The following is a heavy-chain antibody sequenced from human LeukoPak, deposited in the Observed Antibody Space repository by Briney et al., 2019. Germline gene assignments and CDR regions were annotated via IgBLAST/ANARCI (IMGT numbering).Heavy chain of an antibody. J-gene: IGHJ5*02. Sequence: GESLKISCKGSGYSFTSYWIGWVLQMPGKGLEWMVIIYPGDSDTRYSPSFQGQVTISADKSISTAYLQWSSLKASDTAMYYCARSDYDRSVAWFDPWGQGTLVTVSS. D-gene: IGHD3-22*01. CDR2: IYPGDSDT. V-gene: IGHV5-51*01. CDR1: GYSFTSYW. CDR3: ARSDYDRSVAWFDP.